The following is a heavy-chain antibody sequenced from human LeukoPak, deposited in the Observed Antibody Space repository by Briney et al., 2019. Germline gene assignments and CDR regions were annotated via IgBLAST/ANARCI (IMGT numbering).Heavy chain of an antibody. D-gene: IGHD5-18*01. Sequence: GGSLRLSCAASGFTVSSNYMSWVRQAPGKGLEWVSVIYSGGGTYYADSVKGRFTISRDNAKNSLYLQMISLRADDTAVYYCARYGYGYGKPIDYWGQGTLVTVSS. CDR3: ARYGYGYGKPIDY. J-gene: IGHJ4*02. CDR1: GFTVSSNY. CDR2: IYSGGGT. V-gene: IGHV3-53*01.